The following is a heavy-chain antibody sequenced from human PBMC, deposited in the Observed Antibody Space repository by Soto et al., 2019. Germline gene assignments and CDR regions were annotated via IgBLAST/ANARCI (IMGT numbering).Heavy chain of an antibody. V-gene: IGHV4-4*07. J-gene: IGHJ4*02. CDR1: GGSINTFY. CDR2: IFSSGST. D-gene: IGHD5-12*01. CDR3: AREGSYSAYNFAHGIQLWSFDF. Sequence: SETLSLTCTVSGGSINTFYWSWVRQPAGKGLEWIGRIFSSGSTSFNPSLESRVAMSVDTSKNHFSLNLSSVTAADIAVYYCAREGSYSAYNFAHGIQLWSFDFWGQGALVTVSS.